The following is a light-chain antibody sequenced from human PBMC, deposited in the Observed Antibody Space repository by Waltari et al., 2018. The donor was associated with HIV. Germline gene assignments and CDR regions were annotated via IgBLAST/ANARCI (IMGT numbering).Light chain of an antibody. V-gene: IGLV1-51*01. Sequence: QSVLTQPPSVSAAPGQTVTISCSGSSSTIGNHYVSWYQQLPGTAPKLRIYDNNKRPSGIPDRFSGSKSGTSATLGITGLQTGDEADYFCATWDSSLSAGVFGGGTKLTVL. CDR1: SSTIGNHY. CDR3: ATWDSSLSAGV. J-gene: IGLJ2*01. CDR2: DNN.